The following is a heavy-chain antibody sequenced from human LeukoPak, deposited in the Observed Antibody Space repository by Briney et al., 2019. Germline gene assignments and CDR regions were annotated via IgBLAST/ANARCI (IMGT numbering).Heavy chain of an antibody. Sequence: PGGSLRLSCAAYGFTFSSYAMSWVRQAPGKGLEWVSAITGSGGSTYYADSVKGRFTMSRDNSKSTVYLQMNSLRAEDTAVYYCAKVRNGLIPNDYWGQGTLVTVSS. J-gene: IGHJ4*02. V-gene: IGHV3-23*01. CDR3: AKVRNGLIPNDY. D-gene: IGHD3-16*01. CDR2: ITGSGGST. CDR1: GFTFSSYA.